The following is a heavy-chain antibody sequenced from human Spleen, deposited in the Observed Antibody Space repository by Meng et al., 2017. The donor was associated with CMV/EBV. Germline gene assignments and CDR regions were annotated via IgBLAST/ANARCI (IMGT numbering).Heavy chain of an antibody. Sequence: KVSCKTSGGTLNRYTITWVRQAPGQGLDWMGRIIPILATANYAQKFQGRVTILAEKSTNTVYMELSSLTSEDTAVYYCARDQGDFDSWGQGTLVTVSS. CDR2: IIPILATA. D-gene: IGHD1-26*01. V-gene: IGHV1-69*08. J-gene: IGHJ5*01. CDR1: GGTLNRYT. CDR3: ARDQGDFDS.